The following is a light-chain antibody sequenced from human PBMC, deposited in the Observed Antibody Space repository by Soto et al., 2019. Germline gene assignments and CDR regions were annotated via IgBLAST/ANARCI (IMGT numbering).Light chain of an antibody. Sequence: QCLLNQPACVSGSPGQSITISCSGTISNIGGYNVVSWHQQHPGKAPKVIVYEGIKRPSGVSDRFSGSNSGSTASLTISGLQAEDEAEYYCCSYVGATTYVFGSGTKVTVL. V-gene: IGLV2-23*01. CDR1: ISNIGGYNV. CDR2: EGI. CDR3: CSYVGATTYV. J-gene: IGLJ1*01.